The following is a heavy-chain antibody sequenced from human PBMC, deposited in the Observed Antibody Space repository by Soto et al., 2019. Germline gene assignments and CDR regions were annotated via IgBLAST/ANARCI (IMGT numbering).Heavy chain of an antibody. D-gene: IGHD2-2*01. CDR3: ATIIIPAATNFY. J-gene: IGHJ4*02. CDR1: GITFTAYA. CDR2: ISGSGGST. V-gene: IGHV3-23*01. Sequence: EVQLLESGGGLVPPGGSLRLSCAASGITFTAYAMSWVRQAPGKGLEWVSSISGSGGSTYYADSVKGRLTISRDNSKNTLYLQMNSLRAEDTAVYYCATIIIPAATNFYWGQGTLVTVSS.